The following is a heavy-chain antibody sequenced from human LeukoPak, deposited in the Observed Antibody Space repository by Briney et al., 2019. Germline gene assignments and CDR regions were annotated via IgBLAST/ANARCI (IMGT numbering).Heavy chain of an antibody. J-gene: IGHJ4*02. D-gene: IGHD4-11*01. V-gene: IGHV4-4*09. CDR2: IYTSGST. Sequence: SETLSLTCTVSGGSISSYYWSWIRQPPGKGLEWIGYIYTSGSTNYNPPLKSRVTISVDTSKNQFSLKLSSVTAADTAVYYCARHYRNWYYFDYWGQGTLVTVSS. CDR3: ARHYRNWYYFDY. CDR1: GGSISSYY.